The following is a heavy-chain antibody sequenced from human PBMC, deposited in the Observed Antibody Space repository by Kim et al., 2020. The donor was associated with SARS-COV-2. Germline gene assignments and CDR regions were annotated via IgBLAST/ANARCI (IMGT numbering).Heavy chain of an antibody. CDR1: GFSFSSYA. CDR2: ISSYTDPQ. V-gene: IGHV3-30-3*02. J-gene: IGHJ4*02. CDR3: AKDQSTHFDA. Sequence: GGSLRLSCAASGFSFSSYAMHWVRQTPGRGLEWVAVISSYTDPQVYADSVRGRFTVSRDNSNNILYLEMSDLRANDTAVYYCAKDQSTHFDAWGQGTLVTVSS.